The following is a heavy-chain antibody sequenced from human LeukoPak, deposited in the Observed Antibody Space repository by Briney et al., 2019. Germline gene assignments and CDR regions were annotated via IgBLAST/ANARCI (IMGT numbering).Heavy chain of an antibody. Sequence: GGSLRLSCAASGFTFSSYSMNWVRQAPGKGLEWVSSISSSSSYIYYADTVKGRFTISRDNAKNSLYLQMNSLRAEDTAVYYCASSGWAAAGRFDYWGQGTLVTVSS. CDR1: GFTFSSYS. CDR3: ASSGWAAAGRFDY. CDR2: ISSSSSYI. V-gene: IGHV3-21*01. J-gene: IGHJ4*02. D-gene: IGHD6-13*01.